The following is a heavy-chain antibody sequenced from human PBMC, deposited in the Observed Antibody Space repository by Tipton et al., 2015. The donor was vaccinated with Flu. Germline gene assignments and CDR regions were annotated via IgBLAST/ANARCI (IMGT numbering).Heavy chain of an antibody. CDR2: IYSGGST. CDR3: ARGRGYCSTTTCLLPFDF. CDR1: GFTVSSNY. Sequence: AVSGFTVSSNYMTWVRQAPGKGLEWVSVIYSGGSTYYAGSVRGRFTISRDNSKNTLYLQMNSLRVDDTAVYYCARGRGYCSTTTCLLPFDFWGQGTLVTVSS. V-gene: IGHV3-53*01. J-gene: IGHJ4*01. D-gene: IGHD2-2*01.